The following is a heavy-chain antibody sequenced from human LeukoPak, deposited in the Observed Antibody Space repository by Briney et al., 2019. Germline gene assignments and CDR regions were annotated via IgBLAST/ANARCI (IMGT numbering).Heavy chain of an antibody. J-gene: IGHJ4*02. D-gene: IGHD3-9*01. CDR2: VSDDGSNK. Sequence: GGSLRLSCAASGFTFSSYGMHWVRQAPGKGLEWVTVVSDDGSNKYFADSVKGRFTISRDNAKSSLYLQMNSLRDEDTAVYYCARDYDSFDYWGQGILVTVSS. V-gene: IGHV3-30*03. CDR3: ARDYDSFDY. CDR1: GFTFSSYG.